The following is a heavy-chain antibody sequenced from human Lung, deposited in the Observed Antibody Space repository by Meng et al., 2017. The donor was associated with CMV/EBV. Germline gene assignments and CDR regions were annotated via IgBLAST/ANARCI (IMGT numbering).Heavy chain of an antibody. Sequence: GGSLRLSCAASGFTVGSNYMSCVRQAPGKGLEWVTVIYSGGSTYYADSVKGRFTISRDNSKNTVYLQMNSLSAEDTAVYYCARGGVWGRDGTYFAHIWGQGTMVTVSS. CDR1: GFTVGSNY. CDR2: IYSGGST. J-gene: IGHJ3*02. D-gene: IGHD3-16*01. V-gene: IGHV3-66*02. CDR3: ARGGVWGRDGTYFAHI.